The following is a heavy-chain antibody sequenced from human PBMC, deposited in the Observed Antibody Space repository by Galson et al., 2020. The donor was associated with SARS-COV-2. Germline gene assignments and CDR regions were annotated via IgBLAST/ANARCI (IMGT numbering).Heavy chain of an antibody. CDR1: GDSVSSNSAA. Sequence: SQTLSLTCAISGDSVSSNSAAWNWIRQSPSRGLEWLGRTYYRSKWYNDYAVSVKSRITINPDTSKNQFSLQLNSVTPEDTAVYYCARDWEASQNIVIHYYYGIDVWGQGTTVTVSS. J-gene: IGHJ6*02. CDR2: TYYRSKWYN. D-gene: IGHD1-26*01. V-gene: IGHV6-1*01. CDR3: ARDWEASQNIVIHYYYGIDV.